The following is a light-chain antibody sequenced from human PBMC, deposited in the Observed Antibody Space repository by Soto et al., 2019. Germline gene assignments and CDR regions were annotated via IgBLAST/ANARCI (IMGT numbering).Light chain of an antibody. J-gene: IGKJ1*01. CDR1: QSVSSD. Sequence: EMVITQSSSTLSVSPGERATLSCRASQSVSSDLAWYHQKPGQAPRLLIYGASTRATGIPARFSGSGSGTEFTLTINSLQSEDLAVYYCQQYNNWPRTFGQGTKVDIK. CDR2: GAS. V-gene: IGKV3-15*01. CDR3: QQYNNWPRT.